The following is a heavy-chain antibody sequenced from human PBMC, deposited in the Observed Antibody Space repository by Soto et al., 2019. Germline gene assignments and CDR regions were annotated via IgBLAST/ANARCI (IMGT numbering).Heavy chain of an antibody. CDR3: ARDQYSSSWYYYGMDV. Sequence: GGSLRLSCAASGFTFSSYEMNWVRQAPGKGLEWVSYISSSGSTIYYADSVKGRFTISRDNAKNSLYLQMNSLRAEDTAVYYCARDQYSSSWYYYGMDVWGQGXTVTV. D-gene: IGHD6-13*01. V-gene: IGHV3-48*03. CDR2: ISSSGSTI. J-gene: IGHJ6*02. CDR1: GFTFSSYE.